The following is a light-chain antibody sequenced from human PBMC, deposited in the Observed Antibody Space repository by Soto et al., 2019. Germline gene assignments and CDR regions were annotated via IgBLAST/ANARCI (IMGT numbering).Light chain of an antibody. CDR2: AAS. J-gene: IGKJ4*01. CDR3: QQYYSYPLT. Sequence: DIQMTQSPSSLSASIGDRVTISCRASQDISSSLNWYQHKSGKAPKLLIYAASGLHSGVPSRFSGSGSGTDFTLTISSLQPEDFATYYCQQYYSYPLTFGGGTKVDIK. V-gene: IGKV1-39*01. CDR1: QDISSS.